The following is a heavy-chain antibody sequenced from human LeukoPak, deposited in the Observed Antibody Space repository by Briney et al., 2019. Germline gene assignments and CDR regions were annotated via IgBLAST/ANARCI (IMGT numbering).Heavy chain of an antibody. CDR1: GYTLTEFS. CDR2: FDPEDGET. Sequence: ASVKVSCKVSGYTLTEFSMHWVRQAPGKGLEWMGGFDPEDGETIYAQKFQGRVTMTEDTSTDTAYMELSSLRSEDTAVYYCATVPRYDYVWGSYRFEYWGQGTLVTVSS. J-gene: IGHJ4*02. D-gene: IGHD3-16*02. V-gene: IGHV1-24*01. CDR3: ATVPRYDYVWGSYRFEY.